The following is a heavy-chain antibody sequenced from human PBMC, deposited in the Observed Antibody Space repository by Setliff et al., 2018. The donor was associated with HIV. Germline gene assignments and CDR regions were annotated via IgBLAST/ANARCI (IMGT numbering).Heavy chain of an antibody. CDR2: IYVGDTT. CDR3: ARALEAPHSTGYSFDY. CDR1: GFAVSGNY. D-gene: IGHD6-19*01. V-gene: IGHV3-53*01. Sequence: GGSLRLSCAASGFAVSGNYMSWVRQAPGKGLEWVSVIYVGDTTYYADSVKGRFTISRDNSKNTLYLQMNSLRAEDTAVYYCARALEAPHSTGYSFDYWGQGTLVT. J-gene: IGHJ4*02.